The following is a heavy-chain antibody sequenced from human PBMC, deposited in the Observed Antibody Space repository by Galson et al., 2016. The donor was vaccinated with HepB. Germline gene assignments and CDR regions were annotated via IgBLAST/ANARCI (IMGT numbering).Heavy chain of an antibody. D-gene: IGHD4-11*01. CDR2: VYRGRT. CDR1: DGSISSGGLS. Sequence: ETLSLTCSDGSISSGGLSWGWIRQPPGKGLEWIGTVYRGRTYYNPSLEGRVTIFVDMSTDLLSLRVTSLTAADTAVYYCARAGLLTKASFDYWGQGARVTVSS. V-gene: IGHV4-39*01. CDR3: ARAGLLTKASFDY. J-gene: IGHJ4*02.